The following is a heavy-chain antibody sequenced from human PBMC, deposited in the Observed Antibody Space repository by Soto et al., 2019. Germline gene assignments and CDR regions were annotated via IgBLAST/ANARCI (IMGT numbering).Heavy chain of an antibody. CDR1: GFTFSNYW. Sequence: EVQLVESGGGLVQPGGSLRLSCAGSGFTFSNYWMHWVRQAPGKGLEWVSRIDHDGPTDYADSVRGRFTISRDNAEYTLYLQMNSLRPEDTAGYYCVRDSHGDYWGQGTLVTVSS. CDR3: VRDSHGDY. J-gene: IGHJ4*02. V-gene: IGHV3-74*01. CDR2: IDHDGPT.